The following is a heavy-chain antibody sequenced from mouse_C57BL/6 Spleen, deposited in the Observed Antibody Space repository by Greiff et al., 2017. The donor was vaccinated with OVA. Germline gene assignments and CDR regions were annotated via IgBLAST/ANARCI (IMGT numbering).Heavy chain of an antibody. Sequence: QVQLQQSGAALVRPGTSVKVSCKASGYAFTNYSIEWVKQRPGQGLEWIWVINPGSGGTKYNEEFKGKATLTADKSSRTAYMQLSSLTSEDSAVYFCAGSSGDFFAYWGQGTLVTVSA. J-gene: IGHJ3*01. CDR1: GYAFTNYS. CDR3: AGSSGDFFAY. D-gene: IGHD1-1*01. V-gene: IGHV1-54*01. CDR2: INPGSGGT.